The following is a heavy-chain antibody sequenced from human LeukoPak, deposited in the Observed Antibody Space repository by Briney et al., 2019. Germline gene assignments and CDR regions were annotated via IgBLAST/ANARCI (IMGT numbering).Heavy chain of an antibody. Sequence: PSETLSLTCTVSRASITSGSYYWSWIRQPAGKGLEWIGRIYSSGSTNYNSSLMSRVTISVDTSNNQFSLNLTSVAAADTAVYHCARLAPNKYYFYYMDVWGKGTTVTVSS. CDR3: ARLAPNKYYFYYMDV. D-gene: IGHD1/OR15-1a*01. J-gene: IGHJ6*03. V-gene: IGHV4-61*02. CDR1: RASITSGSYY. CDR2: IYSSGST.